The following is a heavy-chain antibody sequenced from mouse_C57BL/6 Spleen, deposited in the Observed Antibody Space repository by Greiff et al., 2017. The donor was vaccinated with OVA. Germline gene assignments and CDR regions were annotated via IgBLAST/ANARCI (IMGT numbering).Heavy chain of an antibody. CDR3: AKITTVVAPYYAMDY. CDR1: GFSLTSYA. CDR2: IWTGGGT. J-gene: IGHJ4*01. D-gene: IGHD1-1*01. V-gene: IGHV2-9-1*01. Sequence: QVQLQQSGPGLVAPSQSLSITCTVSGFSLTSYAISWVRQPPGKGLEWLGVIWTGGGTNYNSALKSRLSISKDNSKSQVFLKMNSLQTDDTARYYCAKITTVVAPYYAMDYWGQGTSVTVSS.